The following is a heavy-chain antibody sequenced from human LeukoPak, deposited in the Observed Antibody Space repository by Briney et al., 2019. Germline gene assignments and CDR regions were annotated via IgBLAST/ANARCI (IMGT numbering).Heavy chain of an antibody. CDR1: GFTFSSYA. CDR2: ISGSGST. D-gene: IGHD3-22*01. Sequence: GGSLRLSCAASGFTFSSYAMSWVRQAPGKGLEWVSAISGSGSTYYADSVKGRFTISRDNSKNTLYLQMNSLRAEDTAVYYCAKVAAGYDSSGYWFDYWGQGTLDTVSS. V-gene: IGHV3-23*01. CDR3: AKVAAGYDSSGYWFDY. J-gene: IGHJ4*02.